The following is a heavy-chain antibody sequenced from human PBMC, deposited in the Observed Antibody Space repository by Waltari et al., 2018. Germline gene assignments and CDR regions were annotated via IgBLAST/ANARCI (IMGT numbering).Heavy chain of an antibody. CDR3: VKIDVRGDLS. D-gene: IGHD3-10*01. CDR2: TRHVGSIE. V-gene: IGHV3-30*02. Sequence: QVQLVESGGGVVQPGGSLRLSCAVSGFRIGDYGIHWVRQAPGKALVWVSCTRHVGSIEYDADSVKGRFIISRDNSKNMAYLQMNSLTAEDTGVYYCVKIDVRGDLSWGQGTLVTVSS. CDR1: GFRIGDYG. J-gene: IGHJ5*02.